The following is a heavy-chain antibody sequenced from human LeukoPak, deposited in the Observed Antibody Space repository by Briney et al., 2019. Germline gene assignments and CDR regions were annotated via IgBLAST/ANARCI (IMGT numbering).Heavy chain of an antibody. Sequence: GESLKISCKGSGYSLTSYWIAWVRQMPGKGLEWMGIIYPGDSDTRYSPSFQGQVTISADRYINTAYLQWSSLKASDTAMYYCARQTGLYYYYYMDVWGKGTTVTVSS. CDR1: GYSLTSYW. CDR2: IYPGDSDT. J-gene: IGHJ6*03. CDR3: ARQTGLYYYYYMDV. D-gene: IGHD3-9*01. V-gene: IGHV5-51*01.